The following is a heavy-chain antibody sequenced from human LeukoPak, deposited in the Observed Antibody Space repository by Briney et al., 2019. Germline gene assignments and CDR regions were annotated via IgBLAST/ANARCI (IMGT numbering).Heavy chain of an antibody. CDR1: GFTFSSYA. D-gene: IGHD2-2*01. CDR2: IRGSGGTT. Sequence: GGSLRLSCAASGFTFSSYAMSWVRQAPGKGPEWVSTIRGSGGTTYYADSVKGRFTISRDNSKNTLYLQMNSLRAEDSALYYCAKGEVVPAAIFGFHIWGQGTVVTVSS. J-gene: IGHJ3*02. V-gene: IGHV3-23*01. CDR3: AKGEVVPAAIFGFHI.